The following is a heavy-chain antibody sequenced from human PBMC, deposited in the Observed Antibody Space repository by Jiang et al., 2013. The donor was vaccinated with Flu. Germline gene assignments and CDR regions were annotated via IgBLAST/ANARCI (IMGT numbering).Heavy chain of an antibody. CDR1: GFTFSSYE. CDR2: ISSSGSTI. V-gene: IGHV3-48*03. Sequence: VQLLESGGGLVQPGGSLRLSCAASGFTFSSYEMNWVRQAPGKGLEWVSYISSSGSTIYYADSVKGRFTISRDNAKNSLYLQMNSLRAEDTAVYYCARDPYYYDSSGYPPWGQGTLVTVSS. J-gene: IGHJ5*02. CDR3: ARDPYYYDSSGYPP. D-gene: IGHD3-22*01.